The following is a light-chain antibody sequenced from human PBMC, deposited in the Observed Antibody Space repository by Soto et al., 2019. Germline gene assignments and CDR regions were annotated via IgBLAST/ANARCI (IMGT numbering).Light chain of an antibody. J-gene: IGLJ1*01. Sequence: QSALTQPPSASGSPGQSVAISCTGTSSDVGGYNYVSWYQQHPGKAPKLMIYEVNKRPSGVPDRFSGSKSGNTASLTVSGLQAEDEADYYCSSYAGSSNVFGTRTKLTV. CDR1: SSDVGGYNY. CDR3: SSYAGSSNV. V-gene: IGLV2-8*01. CDR2: EVN.